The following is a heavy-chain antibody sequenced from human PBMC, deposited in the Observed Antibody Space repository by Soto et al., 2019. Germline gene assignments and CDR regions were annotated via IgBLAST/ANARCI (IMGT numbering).Heavy chain of an antibody. CDR3: ARGGYYQFDC. Sequence: GGSLRLSCAASGFTFRSYWMSWVRQAPEKGLEWVANIKQDGGEKNYVDSVKGRCTVSRDNAKSSLYLQMNSLRAEDTAVYYCARGGYYQFDCWGQGTLVTVSS. D-gene: IGHD1-26*01. J-gene: IGHJ4*02. V-gene: IGHV3-7*01. CDR2: IKQDGGEK. CDR1: GFTFRSYW.